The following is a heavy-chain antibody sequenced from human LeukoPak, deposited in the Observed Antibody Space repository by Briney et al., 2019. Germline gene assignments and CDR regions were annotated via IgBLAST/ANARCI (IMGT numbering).Heavy chain of an antibody. CDR2: IYYSGST. Sequence: SETLSLTCTVSGGSISSSSYYWGWIRQPPGKGLEWIGSIYYSGSTYYNPSLKSRVTISVDTSKNQFSLKPSSVTAADTAVYYCARRDYGDYIADYWGQGTLVTVSS. CDR1: GGSISSSSYY. V-gene: IGHV4-39*01. CDR3: ARRDYGDYIADY. J-gene: IGHJ4*02. D-gene: IGHD4-17*01.